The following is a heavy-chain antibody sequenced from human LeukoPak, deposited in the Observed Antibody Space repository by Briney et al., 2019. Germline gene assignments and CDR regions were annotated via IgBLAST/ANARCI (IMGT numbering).Heavy chain of an antibody. CDR3: ARNGEYSGYEWGFFDY. CDR2: ISSSSSYI. CDR1: GFSFSNYW. V-gene: IGHV3-21*01. J-gene: IGHJ4*02. D-gene: IGHD5-12*01. Sequence: GGSLRLSCAASGFSFSNYWMNWVRQAPGKGLEWVSSISSSSSYIYYADSVKGRFTISRDNAKNSLYLQMNSLRAEDTAVYYCARNGEYSGYEWGFFDYWGQGTLVTVSS.